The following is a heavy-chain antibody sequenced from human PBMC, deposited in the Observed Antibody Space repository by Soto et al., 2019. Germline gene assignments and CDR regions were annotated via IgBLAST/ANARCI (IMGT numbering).Heavy chain of an antibody. D-gene: IGHD3-16*01. CDR3: ARRFAADPRDYYYYMDV. Sequence: QVQLQESGPGLVKPSETRSLTCTVSGGSISSYYWSWIRPPPGKGLEWIGYIYYSGSTNYNPSLKSRVTITVDASKNQFSLKRSAVNAADTAGYYCARRFAADPRDYYYYMDVWGKGTTVTVSS. CDR1: GGSISSYY. V-gene: IGHV4-59*08. J-gene: IGHJ6*03. CDR2: IYYSGST.